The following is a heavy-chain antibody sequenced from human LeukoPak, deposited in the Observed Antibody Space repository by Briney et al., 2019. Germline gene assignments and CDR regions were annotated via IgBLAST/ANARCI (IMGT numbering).Heavy chain of an antibody. CDR1: GGSISSGSYY. CDR2: IYHSGST. J-gene: IGHJ4*02. CDR3: ASIAAAGPFDY. D-gene: IGHD6-13*01. Sequence: PSQTLSLTCTVSGGSISSGSYYWSWVRQPPGKGLEWIREIYHSGSTNYHPSLKSRVTISVDKSKNQFSLKLSSVTAADTAVYYCASIAAAGPFDYWGQGTLVTVSS. V-gene: IGHV4-39*07.